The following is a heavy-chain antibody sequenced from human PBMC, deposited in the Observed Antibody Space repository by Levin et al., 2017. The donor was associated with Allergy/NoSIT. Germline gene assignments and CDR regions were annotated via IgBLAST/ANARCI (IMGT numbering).Heavy chain of an antibody. CDR2: INPNSGGT. CDR3: ARGFRYCSSTSCYGLVGY. CDR1: GYTFTGYY. Sequence: ASVKVSCKASGYTFTGYYMHWVRQAPGQGLEWMGWINPNSGGTNYAQKFQGRVTMTRDTSISTAYMELSRLRSDDTAVYYCARGFRYCSSTSCYGLVGYWGQGTLVTVSS. J-gene: IGHJ4*02. D-gene: IGHD2-2*01. V-gene: IGHV1-2*02.